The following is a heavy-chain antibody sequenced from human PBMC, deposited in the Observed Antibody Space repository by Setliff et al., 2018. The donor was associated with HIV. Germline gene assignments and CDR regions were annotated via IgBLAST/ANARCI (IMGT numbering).Heavy chain of an antibody. CDR3: ARDRSLTDYSNFGFDY. CDR1: GFTFSSYS. CDR2: ISNNGRSK. Sequence: SLKISCAASGFTFSSYSMHWVRQAPGKGLEWVAVISNNGRSKYYADSVKGRFTISRDNSKNTLYLQMNSLRPEDTAVFYCARDRSLTDYSNFGFDYWGQGTPVTVSS. J-gene: IGHJ4*02. V-gene: IGHV3-30*04. D-gene: IGHD4-4*01.